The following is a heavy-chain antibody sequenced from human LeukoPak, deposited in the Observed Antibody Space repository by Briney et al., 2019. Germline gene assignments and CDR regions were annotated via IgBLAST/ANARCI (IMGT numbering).Heavy chain of an antibody. J-gene: IGHJ5*02. Sequence: PSETLSLACVVSGGSISSGNWWSWVRQPPGKGLEWIGEIYHSGSTTYNPSHKSRVTISVDKSKNQFSLKVSSVTAADTAVYYCARGLAAAGADWFDPWGQGTLVTVSS. CDR2: IYHSGST. V-gene: IGHV4-4*02. CDR3: ARGLAAAGADWFDP. CDR1: GGSISSGNW. D-gene: IGHD6-13*01.